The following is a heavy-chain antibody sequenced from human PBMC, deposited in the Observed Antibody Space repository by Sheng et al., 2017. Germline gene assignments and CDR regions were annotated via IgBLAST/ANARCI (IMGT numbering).Heavy chain of an antibody. J-gene: IGHJ6*03. CDR3: ARGGDMTTVIPHYYYYMDV. CDR2: IIPILGIA. D-gene: IGHD4-17*01. Sequence: QVQLVQSGAEVKKPGSSVKVSCKASGGTFSSYAISWVRQAPGQGLEWMGGIIPILGIANYAQKFQGRVTITADKSTSTAYMELSSLRSEDTAVYYCARGGDMTTVIPHYYYYMDVWGKGTTVTVSS. CDR1: GGTFSSYA. V-gene: IGHV1-69*04.